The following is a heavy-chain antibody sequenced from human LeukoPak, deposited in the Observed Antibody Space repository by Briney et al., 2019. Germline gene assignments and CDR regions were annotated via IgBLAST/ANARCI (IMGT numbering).Heavy chain of an antibody. CDR2: IYTSGST. CDR1: GGSISSYY. V-gene: IGHV4-4*07. CDR3: ARSGAAMAEFDY. Sequence: SETLSLTCTVSGGSISSYYWSWIRQPAGKGLEWIGRIYTSGSTNYNPSLKSRVTISVDTSKNQFSLKLSSVTAADTAVYYCARSGAAMAEFDYWGQGTLVTVSS. J-gene: IGHJ4*02. D-gene: IGHD5-18*01.